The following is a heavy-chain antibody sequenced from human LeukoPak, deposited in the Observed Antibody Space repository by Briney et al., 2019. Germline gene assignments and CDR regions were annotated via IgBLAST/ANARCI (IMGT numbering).Heavy chain of an antibody. Sequence: PSETLSLTCTVSGGSISSGGYYWSWIRQPPGKGLEWIGYIYHSGSTNYNPSLKSRVTISVDTSKNQFSLKLSSVTAADTAVYYCASRIAVAGTGDYWGQGTLVTVSS. CDR3: ASRIAVAGTGDY. CDR1: GGSISSGGYY. D-gene: IGHD6-19*01. CDR2: IYHSGST. J-gene: IGHJ4*02. V-gene: IGHV4-30-2*01.